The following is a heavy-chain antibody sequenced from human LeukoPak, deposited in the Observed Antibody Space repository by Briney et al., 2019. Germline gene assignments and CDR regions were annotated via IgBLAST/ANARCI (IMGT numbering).Heavy chain of an antibody. D-gene: IGHD4-17*01. CDR2: ISSSGSTI. V-gene: IGHV3-48*04. CDR1: GFTFSNYW. CDR3: ARTPSSGDAYSD. Sequence: RSGGSLRLSCAASGFTFSNYWISWVRQAPGKGLEWVSYISSSGSTIYYADSVEGRFTMSRDNAKNSLYLQMNSLRAEDTAVYYCARTPSSGDAYSDWGQGTLVTVSS. J-gene: IGHJ4*02.